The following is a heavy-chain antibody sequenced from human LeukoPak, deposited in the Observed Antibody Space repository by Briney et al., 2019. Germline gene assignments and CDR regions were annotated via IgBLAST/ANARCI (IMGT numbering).Heavy chain of an antibody. D-gene: IGHD1-14*01. J-gene: IGHJ6*03. CDR2: IYYDGYP. V-gene: IGHV4-59*12. Sequence: PSETLSLTCNVSGASLSSYFWSWIRQPPGKGLEWIGYIYYDGYPNYSPSLRSRITISVEKSKSQFSLNLRSVTAADTALYYCARDRKYYYHMDVWGKGTTVTVSS. CDR3: ARDRKYYYHMDV. CDR1: GASLSSYF.